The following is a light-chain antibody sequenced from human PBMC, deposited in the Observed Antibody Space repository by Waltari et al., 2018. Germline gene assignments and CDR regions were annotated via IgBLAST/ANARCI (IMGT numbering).Light chain of an antibody. J-gene: IGLJ1*01. CDR1: SSYVGGYNY. Sequence: QSALTQPASVSGSPGQSITISCPGTSSYVGGYNYASWYQQHPGKAPKLMIYEVSNRPSGVSNRFSGSKSGNTASLTISGLQAEDEADYYCSSYTSSSTLVFGTGTKVTVL. CDR3: SSYTSSSTLV. V-gene: IGLV2-14*01. CDR2: EVS.